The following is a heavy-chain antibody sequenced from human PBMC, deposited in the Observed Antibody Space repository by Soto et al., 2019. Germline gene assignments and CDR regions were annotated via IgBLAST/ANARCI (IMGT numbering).Heavy chain of an antibody. CDR2: IHPSGGGT. CDR3: ARGGHIAVVTASFDY. J-gene: IGHJ4*02. V-gene: IGHV1-46*03. D-gene: IGHD2-21*02. Sequence: ASVKVSCKASGYRFTIYGISWGRQAPGQALEWMGVIHPSGGGTTYAQKFLGRVTVTRDTSTTTVFMELSSLRSDDTAVYYCARGGHIAVVTASFDYWGQGTLVTVSS. CDR1: GYRFTIYG.